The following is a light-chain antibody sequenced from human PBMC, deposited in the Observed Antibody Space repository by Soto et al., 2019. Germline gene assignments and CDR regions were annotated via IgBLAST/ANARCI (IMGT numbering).Light chain of an antibody. Sequence: DIQMTQSPSTLSASVGDRVTITCRASQSIGSWLAWYHQKPGKAPKLLIYDASSLESGVPPRFSGSGSGTEFTLTISSLQPDDFATYFCQQYNSTPLTFGPGTKVDIK. CDR2: DAS. J-gene: IGKJ3*01. CDR1: QSIGSW. CDR3: QQYNSTPLT. V-gene: IGKV1-5*01.